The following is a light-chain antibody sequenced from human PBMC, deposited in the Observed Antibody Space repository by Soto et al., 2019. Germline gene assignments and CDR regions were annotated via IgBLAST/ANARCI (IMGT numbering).Light chain of an antibody. V-gene: IGLV2-14*01. CDR1: SSDVGGYNY. Sequence: QSALTQPASVSGSPGQSITISCTGTSSDVGGYNYVSWYQQHPGKAPKLMIYDVSNRPSGVSNRFSGSKSGNTASLPISGLQAADEADYYCSSYTSSSTYVVFGGGTKVTVL. J-gene: IGLJ2*01. CDR3: SSYTSSSTYVV. CDR2: DVS.